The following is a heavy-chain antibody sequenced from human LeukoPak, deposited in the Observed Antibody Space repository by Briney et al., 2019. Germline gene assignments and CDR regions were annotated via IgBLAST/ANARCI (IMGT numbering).Heavy chain of an antibody. J-gene: IGHJ6*03. CDR2: IHTSGRT. V-gene: IGHV4-4*07. CDR3: ARVDSGSNYYYYYMDV. Sequence: SETLSLTCTVSGGSITSYYWSWIRQPAGKGLEWIGRIHTSGRTNYNPSLKSRVTISVDTSKNQFSLKLSSVTAADTAVYYCARVDSGSNYYYYYMDVWGKGTTVTVSS. CDR1: GGSITSYY. D-gene: IGHD1-26*01.